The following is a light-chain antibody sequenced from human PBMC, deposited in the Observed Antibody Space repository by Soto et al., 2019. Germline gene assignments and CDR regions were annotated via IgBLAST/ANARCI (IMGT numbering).Light chain of an antibody. CDR3: QQLNSYPVT. CDR2: AAS. Sequence: IPLTQSPSSLSASVGDRVTITCRASQGISSYLAWYQQKPGKAPKLLIYAASTLESGVPSRFSGSGSGTDFTLTSSSRQPEDFATYYCQQLNSYPVTFGPGTKVDIK. CDR1: QGISSY. J-gene: IGKJ3*01. V-gene: IGKV1-9*01.